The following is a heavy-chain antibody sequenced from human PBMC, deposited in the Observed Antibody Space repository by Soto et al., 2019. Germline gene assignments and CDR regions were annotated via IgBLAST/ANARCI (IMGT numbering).Heavy chain of an antibody. D-gene: IGHD3-10*02. Sequence: SEALSLTCAVYGGSFSGYYWTWIRQPPGKGLEWIGEITHSGSTNYNPSLKSRVTISVDTSKNQFSLNLNSVTAADTAVYYCARSSVRGWSYWGQGTLVTVSS. CDR3: ARSSVRGWSY. V-gene: IGHV4-34*01. J-gene: IGHJ4*02. CDR1: GGSFSGYY. CDR2: ITHSGST.